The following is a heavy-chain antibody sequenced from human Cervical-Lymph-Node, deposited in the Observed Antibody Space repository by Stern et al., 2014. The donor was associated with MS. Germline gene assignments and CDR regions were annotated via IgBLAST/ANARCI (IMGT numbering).Heavy chain of an antibody. J-gene: IGHJ5*02. D-gene: IGHD1-26*01. CDR3: ATTRWDLFTWNWFDP. Sequence: VQLVQSGPGLVKPSQTLSLTCTVSGGSISSSGYYWSWIRQPADKGLEWIGRIHDSGSTYYNPSLKSRVTISIYTAQNQFSLKLPSVTAADTAVYYCATTRWDLFTWNWFDPWGQGTLVTVSS. V-gene: IGHV4-61*02. CDR1: GGSISSSGYY. CDR2: IHDSGST.